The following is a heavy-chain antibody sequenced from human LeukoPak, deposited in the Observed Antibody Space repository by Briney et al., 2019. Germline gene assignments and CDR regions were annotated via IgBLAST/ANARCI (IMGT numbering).Heavy chain of an antibody. J-gene: IGHJ5*02. Sequence: ASVTVSCKASGCTFTSYGSSWVRQAPGQGLEWMGWISAYNGNTNYAQKLQGRVNMTTDKSTSTAYMELRSLRSDDTAVYYCAREGRYCSSTSCYARSWFDPWGKGTLVTVSS. CDR2: ISAYNGNT. D-gene: IGHD2-2*01. V-gene: IGHV1-18*01. CDR3: AREGRYCSSTSCYARSWFDP. CDR1: GCTFTSYG.